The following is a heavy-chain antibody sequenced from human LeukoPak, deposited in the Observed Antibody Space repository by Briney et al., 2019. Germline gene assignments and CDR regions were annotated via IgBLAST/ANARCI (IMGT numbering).Heavy chain of an antibody. CDR2: ISSSGSTM. J-gene: IGHJ4*02. Sequence: GGSLRLSCAASGFTFSSYEMNWVRQAPGKGLEWVSYISSSGSTMYYADSVKGRFTISRDNAKNSLILQMNSLRAEDTAVYYCAREGNYYFDYWGQGTLVTVSS. V-gene: IGHV3-48*03. CDR1: GFTFSSYE. D-gene: IGHD1-7*01. CDR3: AREGNYYFDY.